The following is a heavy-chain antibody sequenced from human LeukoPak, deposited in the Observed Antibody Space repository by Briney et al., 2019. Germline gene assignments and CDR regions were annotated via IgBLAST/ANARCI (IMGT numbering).Heavy chain of an antibody. CDR2: ISAYNGNT. CDR1: GYTFTSYG. V-gene: IGHV1-18*01. CDR3: ARAGTRDSSGYYYVRFDY. D-gene: IGHD3-22*01. Sequence: ASVKVSCKASGYTFTSYGISWVRQAPGQGLEWMGWISAYNGNTNYAQKLQGRVTMTTDTSTSTAYMELRSLRSDDTAVYYCARAGTRDSSGYYYVRFDYWGQGTLVTVSS. J-gene: IGHJ4*02.